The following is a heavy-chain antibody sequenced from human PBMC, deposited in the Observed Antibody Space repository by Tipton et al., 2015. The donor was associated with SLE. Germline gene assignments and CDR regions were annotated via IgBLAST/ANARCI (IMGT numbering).Heavy chain of an antibody. V-gene: IGHV4-59*01. D-gene: IGHD1-1*01. CDR2: FYYTGTT. Sequence: LRLSCTVSGGFMNKYFWDWIRQSPGKGLEWIGYFYYTGTTAYNPSLKSRVTISADTSKNQFSLNLSSVTSADTALYYCARAKSGNYFEDWGQGTLVTVSP. J-gene: IGHJ4*02. CDR3: ARAKSGNYFED. CDR1: GGFMNKYF.